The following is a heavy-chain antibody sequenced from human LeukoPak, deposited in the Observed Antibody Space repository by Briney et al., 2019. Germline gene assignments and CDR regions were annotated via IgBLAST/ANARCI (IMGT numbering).Heavy chain of an antibody. Sequence: SETLSLTCTVSGGSVSSGSYYWSWIRQPPGKGLEWIGYIYYSGSTNCNPSLKSRVTISVDTSKNQFSLKLSSVTAADTAVYYCAIVEHMIVGYWGQGTLVTVSS. CDR1: GGSVSSGSYY. D-gene: IGHD3-22*01. CDR3: AIVEHMIVGY. J-gene: IGHJ4*02. V-gene: IGHV4-61*01. CDR2: IYYSGST.